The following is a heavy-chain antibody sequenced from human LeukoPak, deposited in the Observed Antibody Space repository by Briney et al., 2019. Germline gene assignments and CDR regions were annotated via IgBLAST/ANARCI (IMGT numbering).Heavy chain of an antibody. D-gene: IGHD3-22*01. J-gene: IGHJ4*02. CDR2: IKQDGSEK. CDR3: ARDQSYYDSSGYLNY. Sequence: PGGSLRLSCAASGFTFSSYWMSWVRQAPGKGLEWVANIKQDGSEKYYVDSVKGRFTISRDNAKNSLYLQMNSLRAEDTAVYYCARDQSYYDSSGYLNYWGQGTLVTVSS. V-gene: IGHV3-7*01. CDR1: GFTFSSYW.